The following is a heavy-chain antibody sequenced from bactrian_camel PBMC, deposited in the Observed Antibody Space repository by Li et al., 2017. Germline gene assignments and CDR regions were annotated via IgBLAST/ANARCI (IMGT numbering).Heavy chain of an antibody. V-gene: IGHV3-2*01. CDR1: GSTFSNYY. Sequence: HVQLVESGGGSVQPGGSLRLSCADSGSTFSNYYMSWVRQAPGKGLEWVCSIYSDGTNIVYADSVKGRFTISRDNAGNTVTLQMNSLKPEDTAVYWCVRNRGDGNEYWGQGTQVTVS. CDR2: IYSDGTNI. D-gene: IGHD1*01. J-gene: IGHJ4*01. CDR3: VRNRGDGNEY.